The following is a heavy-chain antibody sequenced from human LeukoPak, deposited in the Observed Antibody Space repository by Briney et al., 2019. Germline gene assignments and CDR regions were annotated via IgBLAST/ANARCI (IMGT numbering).Heavy chain of an antibody. CDR2: IYYTGNT. Sequence: SETLSLTCTVSGGSISSYYWSWIRQPPGKGLEWIGYIYYTGNTNYNPSLKSRVTISLDTSKNQFSLKLRSVTAADTAVYYCARVYDFWSGYYPNYYYYMDVWGKGTTVTVSS. CDR1: GGSISSYY. J-gene: IGHJ6*03. D-gene: IGHD3-3*01. V-gene: IGHV4-59*01. CDR3: ARVYDFWSGYYPNYYYYMDV.